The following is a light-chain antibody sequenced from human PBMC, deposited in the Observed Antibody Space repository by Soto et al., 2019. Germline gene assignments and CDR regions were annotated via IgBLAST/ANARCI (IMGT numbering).Light chain of an antibody. V-gene: IGLV2-14*01. CDR3: SSYTTSSTVV. CDR2: EVI. Sequence: QSALTQPASVSGSPGQSITISCTGTSSDVGGYNYVSWFQQHPGKAPKLKIYEVIRRPSGISNRFSGSKSGNTASLTISALQAEDEAEYYCSSYTTSSTVVFGGGTKLTVL. CDR1: SSDVGGYNY. J-gene: IGLJ3*02.